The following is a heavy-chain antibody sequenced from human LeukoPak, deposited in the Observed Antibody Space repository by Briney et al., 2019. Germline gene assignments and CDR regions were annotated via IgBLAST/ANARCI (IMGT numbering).Heavy chain of an antibody. J-gene: IGHJ6*03. Sequence: ASVKVSCKASGYTFTSYGISWVRQAPGQGLEWMGWISAYNGNTNHAQKLQGRVTMTTDTSTSTAYMELRSLRSDDTAVYYCARVSSSWYYYYYYMDVWGKGTTVTVSS. D-gene: IGHD6-13*01. V-gene: IGHV1-18*01. CDR2: ISAYNGNT. CDR3: ARVSSSWYYYYYYMDV. CDR1: GYTFTSYG.